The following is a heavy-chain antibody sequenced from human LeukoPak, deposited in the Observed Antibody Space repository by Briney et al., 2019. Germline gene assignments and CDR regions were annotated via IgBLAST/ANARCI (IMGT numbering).Heavy chain of an antibody. V-gene: IGHV3-15*01. CDR3: TTEGDYGDYYDY. J-gene: IGHJ4*02. Sequence: GGSLRLSCAASGFTFSNAWTSWVRQAPGKGLEWVGHIKSKTDGGTTDYAAPVKGRFTISRDDSKNTLYLQMNSLKTEDTAVYYCTTEGDYGDYYDYWGQGTLVTVSS. CDR1: GFTFSNAW. CDR2: IKSKTDGGTT. D-gene: IGHD4-17*01.